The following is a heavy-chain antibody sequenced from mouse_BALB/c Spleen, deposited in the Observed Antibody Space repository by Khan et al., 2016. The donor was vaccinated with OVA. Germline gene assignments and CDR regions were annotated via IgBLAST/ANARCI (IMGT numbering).Heavy chain of an antibody. J-gene: IGHJ3*01. CDR1: GFTFSAYG. V-gene: IGHV5-6*01. CDR2: INSDGYYT. Sequence: EVKLMESGGDLVRPGGSLKLSCAASGFTFSAYGMSWVRQSPDKRLEWVATINSDGYYTYYPDSLKGRFIISTDKARITLYLTMRRLNSTDPAMYYCASHLTGSVAYWGQGTLVTVSA. CDR3: ASHLTGSVAY. D-gene: IGHD4-1*01.